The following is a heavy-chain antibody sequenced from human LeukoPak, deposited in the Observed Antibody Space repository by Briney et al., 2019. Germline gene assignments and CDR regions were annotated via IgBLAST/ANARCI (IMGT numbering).Heavy chain of an antibody. CDR3: ARLLVDTAMVFDY. Sequence: PSETLSLTCTVSGYSINNGYYWGWIRQPPGKGLEWIGSIYHSGSTYYKPSLQSRVTISVDTSKNQFSLKLSSVTAADTAVYYCARLLVDTAMVFDYWGQGTLVTVSS. CDR2: IYHSGST. J-gene: IGHJ4*02. D-gene: IGHD5-18*01. CDR1: GYSINNGYY. V-gene: IGHV4-38-2*02.